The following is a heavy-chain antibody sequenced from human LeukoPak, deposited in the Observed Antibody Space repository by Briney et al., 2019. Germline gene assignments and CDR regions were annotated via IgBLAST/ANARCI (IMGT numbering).Heavy chain of an antibody. D-gene: IGHD3-9*01. CDR1: GYTFTSYG. CDR3: ARVLPYDILTSNWFDP. J-gene: IGHJ5*02. Sequence: HWASVKVSCKASGYTFTSYGISWVRQAPGQGLEWMGWISAYNGNTNYAQKLQGRVTMTTDTSTSTAYMELRSLRSDDTAVYYCARVLPYDILTSNWFDPWGQGTLVTVSS. V-gene: IGHV1-18*04. CDR2: ISAYNGNT.